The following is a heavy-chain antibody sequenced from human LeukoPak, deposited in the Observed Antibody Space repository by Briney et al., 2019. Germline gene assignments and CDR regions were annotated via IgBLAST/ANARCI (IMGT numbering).Heavy chain of an antibody. Sequence: QSGGSLRLSCAASGFTFSSYSMNWVRQAPGKGLEWVSCISSSSSTIYYADSVKGRFTISRDQSKSTVYLQMTSLRAEDTAVFYCAKGTTDYDASDPLDFWGQGTLVTVSS. CDR1: GFTFSSYS. D-gene: IGHD3-16*01. J-gene: IGHJ4*02. CDR3: AKGTTDYDASDPLDF. CDR2: ISSSSSTI. V-gene: IGHV3-48*01.